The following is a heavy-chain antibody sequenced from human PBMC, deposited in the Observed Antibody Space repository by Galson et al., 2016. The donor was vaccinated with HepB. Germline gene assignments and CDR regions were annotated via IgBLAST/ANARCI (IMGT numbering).Heavy chain of an antibody. D-gene: IGHD2-15*01. V-gene: IGHV3-9*01. CDR3: AKDILGWQPPGRDNFDYIMDV. J-gene: IGHJ6*02. CDR1: GFTFDDYA. CDR2: INWNGGIV. Sequence: SLRLSCAASGFTFDDYAMHWVRQPPGKGLEWVSSINWNGGIVHYADSVKGRFSISRDNAKKSLFLQMNSLRPENTALYSCAKDILGWQPPGRDNFDYIMDVWGQGTTVTVSS.